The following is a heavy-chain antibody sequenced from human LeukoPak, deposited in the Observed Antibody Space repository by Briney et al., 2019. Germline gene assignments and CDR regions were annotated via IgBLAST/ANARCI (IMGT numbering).Heavy chain of an antibody. D-gene: IGHD4-11*01. Sequence: GGSLRLSCAGSGFIVSSNYMNWVRQTPGKGLEWVSVIYSGVSTDYADSVKGRFTISRDNSKNTLYLQMNSLRAEDTAVYYCASGETTAFDYWGQGTLVTVSS. V-gene: IGHV3-66*01. J-gene: IGHJ4*02. CDR3: ASGETTAFDY. CDR2: IYSGVST. CDR1: GFIVSSNY.